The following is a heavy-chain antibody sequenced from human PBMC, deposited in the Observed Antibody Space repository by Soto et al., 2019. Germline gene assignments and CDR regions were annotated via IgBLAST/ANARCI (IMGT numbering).Heavy chain of an antibody. CDR3: AKDGCSGSSCYHYYYYMDV. CDR2: ISWNSGSI. D-gene: IGHD2-15*01. Sequence: EVQLVESGGGLVQPGRSLRLSCAASGFTFDDYAMHWVRQAPGKGLEWVSGISWNSGSIGYADSVKGRFTISRDNAKNSLYLQMNSLRAEDTALYYCAKDGCSGSSCYHYYYYMDVWGKGTTVTVSS. CDR1: GFTFDDYA. V-gene: IGHV3-9*01. J-gene: IGHJ6*03.